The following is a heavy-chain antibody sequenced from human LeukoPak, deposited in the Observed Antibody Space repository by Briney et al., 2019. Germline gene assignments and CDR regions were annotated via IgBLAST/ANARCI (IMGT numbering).Heavy chain of an antibody. D-gene: IGHD3-22*01. CDR3: AGRNHYYDSSSHYPDAFDI. CDR2: IYYSGST. Sequence: PSETLSLTCTVSGGSISSSSYYWGWIRQPPGKGLEWIGSIYYSGSTYYNPSLKSRVTISVDTSKNQFSLKLSSVTAADTAVYYCAGRNHYYDSSSHYPDAFDIWGQGTMVAVSS. V-gene: IGHV4-39*01. CDR1: GGSISSSSYY. J-gene: IGHJ3*02.